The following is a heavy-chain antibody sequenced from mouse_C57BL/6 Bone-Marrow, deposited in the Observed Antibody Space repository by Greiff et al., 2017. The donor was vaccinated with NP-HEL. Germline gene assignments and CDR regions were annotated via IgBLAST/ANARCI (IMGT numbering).Heavy chain of an antibody. J-gene: IGHJ4*01. CDR3: AITTVVAPYAMDY. Sequence: QVQLQQPGAELVKPGASVKMSCKASGYTFTSYWITWVKQRPGQGLEWIGDIYPGSGSTNYNEKFKSKATLTVDTSSSTAYMQLSSLTSKDAAVYYCAITTVVAPYAMDYWGQGTSVTVSS. CDR1: GYTFTSYW. V-gene: IGHV1-55*01. D-gene: IGHD1-1*01. CDR2: IYPGSGST.